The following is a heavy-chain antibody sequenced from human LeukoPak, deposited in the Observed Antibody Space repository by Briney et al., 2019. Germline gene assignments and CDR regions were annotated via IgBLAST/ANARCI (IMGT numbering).Heavy chain of an antibody. Sequence: GASVKVSCKASGYTFTDNHMYWIRQAPGQGPECMGWINPNSGGTNYAQSFQGRIAMTRDTSISTAYMELSRLTSDDTAIYFCARELGRNAFDIWGQGTMVTVSP. CDR1: GYTFTDNH. J-gene: IGHJ3*02. CDR2: INPNSGGT. CDR3: ARELGRNAFDI. V-gene: IGHV1-2*02. D-gene: IGHD7-27*01.